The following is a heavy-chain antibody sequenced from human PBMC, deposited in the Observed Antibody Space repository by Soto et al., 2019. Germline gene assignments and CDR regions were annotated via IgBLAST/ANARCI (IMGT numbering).Heavy chain of an antibody. J-gene: IGHJ6*02. CDR1: GGSISSGAYY. CDR3: ASDADPDFYSSYGMDV. D-gene: IGHD4-4*01. Sequence: PSETLSLTCTVSGGSISSGAYYWSWIRPRPGKDLEWIGYIYYSGRTYYNPSLKSRVTISVDTSKNQFSLKLSSVTAADTAVYYCASDADPDFYSSYGMDVWGQGTTVTVSS. CDR2: IYYSGRT. V-gene: IGHV4-31*03.